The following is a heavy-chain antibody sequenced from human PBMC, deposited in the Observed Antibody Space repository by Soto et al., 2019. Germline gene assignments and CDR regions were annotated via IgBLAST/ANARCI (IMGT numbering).Heavy chain of an antibody. D-gene: IGHD2-2*01. CDR2: IYYSGST. Sequence: PSETLSLTCTVSGGSISSYYWSWIRQPPGRGLEWIGYIYYSGSTNYNPSLKSRVTISVDTSKNQFSLKLSSVTAADTAVYYCARDQVQAARLGWLDPWGQGTLVTVSS. CDR1: GGSISSYY. V-gene: IGHV4-59*01. CDR3: ARDQVQAARLGWLDP. J-gene: IGHJ5*02.